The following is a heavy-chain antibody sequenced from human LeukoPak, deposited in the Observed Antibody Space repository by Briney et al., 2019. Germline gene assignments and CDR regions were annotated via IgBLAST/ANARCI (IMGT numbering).Heavy chain of an antibody. D-gene: IGHD3-22*01. CDR1: GLTFSSYA. V-gene: IGHV3-23*01. Sequence: GGSLRLSCAASGLTFSSYAMSWVRQAPGKGLEWVSAISGSGGSTYYADSVKGRFTISRDNSKNTLYLQMNSLRAEDTAVYYCAKSPVDYYDSSGYYFDYWGQGTLVTVSS. CDR2: ISGSGGST. J-gene: IGHJ4*02. CDR3: AKSPVDYYDSSGYYFDY.